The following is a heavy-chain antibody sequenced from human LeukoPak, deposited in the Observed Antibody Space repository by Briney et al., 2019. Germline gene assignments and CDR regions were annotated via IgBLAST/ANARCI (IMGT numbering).Heavy chain of an antibody. CDR1: GYSISSGYY. J-gene: IGHJ4*02. CDR2: IYHSGST. D-gene: IGHD2-15*01. CDR3: ARGYCTGGNCYSFGY. V-gene: IGHV4-38-2*02. Sequence: SETLSLTCTVSGYSISSGYYWGWIRQPPGKGLEWIGSIYHSGSTYYNPSLKSRVTMSIDKSKNIFSLNLTSVTAADTALYYCARGYCTGGNCYSFGYWGQGTLVTVSS.